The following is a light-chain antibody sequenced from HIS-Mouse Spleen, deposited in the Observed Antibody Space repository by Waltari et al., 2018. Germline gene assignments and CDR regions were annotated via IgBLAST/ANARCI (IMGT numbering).Light chain of an antibody. CDR3: QVWDSSSDHVV. Sequence: SYVLTQPPSVSVAPGKTARITCGGNNIGSKSVHWYQQKPGQAPVLGVYDDSDRPSRIPEGFAGSNSGNTATLTISRVEAGDEADYYCQVWDSSSDHVVFGGGTKLTVL. J-gene: IGLJ2*01. CDR2: DDS. V-gene: IGLV3-21*03. CDR1: NIGSKS.